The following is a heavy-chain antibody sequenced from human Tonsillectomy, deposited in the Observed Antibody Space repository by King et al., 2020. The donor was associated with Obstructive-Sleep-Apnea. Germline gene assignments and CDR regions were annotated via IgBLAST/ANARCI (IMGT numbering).Heavy chain of an antibody. J-gene: IGHJ4*02. Sequence: VQLQESGPGLVKPSEILSLTCTVSGGAVSTYYWSWIRQPPGKGLEWIGYIYYSGSTNYNRSLKSRVTISLDTPNNQVSLMLSSVTAADTAVYYCARVDCSGGSCSPGYWGQGTLVTVSS. CDR3: ARVDCSGGSCSPGY. V-gene: IGHV4-59*02. CDR1: GGAVSTYY. D-gene: IGHD2-15*01. CDR2: IYYSGST.